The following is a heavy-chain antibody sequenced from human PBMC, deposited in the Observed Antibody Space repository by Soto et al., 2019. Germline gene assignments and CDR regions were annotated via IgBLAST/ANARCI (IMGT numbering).Heavy chain of an antibody. CDR1: GGSISSYY. CDR3: ARLKYSSGWADP. V-gene: IGHV4-59*08. Sequence: PSETLSLTCTVSGGSISSYYWSWIRQPPGKGLEWIGYIYYSGSTNYNPSLKSRVTISVDTSKNQFSLKLSSVTAADTAVYYCARLKYSSGWADPWGQGTLVTVSS. CDR2: IYYSGST. J-gene: IGHJ5*02. D-gene: IGHD6-19*01.